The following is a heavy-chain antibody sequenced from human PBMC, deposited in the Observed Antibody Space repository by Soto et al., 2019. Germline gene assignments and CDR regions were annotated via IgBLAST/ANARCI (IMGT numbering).Heavy chain of an antibody. J-gene: IGHJ4*02. D-gene: IGHD5-12*01. CDR3: AGHLRQSEPLDGLDNGSFDS. CDR1: GFSLRTAGAA. CDR2: ICCKNEK. V-gene: IGHV2-5*04. Sequence: SGPTLVNPTQTLTLTCTVSGFSLRTAGAAVGWIRQPPGKALQYHTLICCKNEKHYKPSLTNPLTITKDTARVQVFLTMTNLHPADAGTDYCAGHLRQSEPLDGLDNGSFDSWGRGALVTVSS.